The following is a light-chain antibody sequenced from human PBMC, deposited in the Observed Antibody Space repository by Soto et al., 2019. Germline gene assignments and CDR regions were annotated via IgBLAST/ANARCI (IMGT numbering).Light chain of an antibody. CDR3: QQYGSSPRT. V-gene: IGKV3-20*01. J-gene: IGKJ1*01. CDR2: GAS. CDR1: QSVSSSY. Sequence: EIVLTQSPGTLSLSPGERVTLSCRASQSVSSSYLAWYQQKPGQAPRLLIYGASSRDTGVPDRFSGSGSGTDFTLTISRLQPEDVAVYYCQQYGSSPRTFGQGTKVEIK.